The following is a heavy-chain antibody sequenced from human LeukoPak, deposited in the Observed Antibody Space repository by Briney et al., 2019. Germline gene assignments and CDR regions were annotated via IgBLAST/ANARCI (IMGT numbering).Heavy chain of an antibody. CDR3: ASAVWNYVDY. J-gene: IGHJ4*02. CDR2: ISANNGHT. D-gene: IGHD1-1*01. V-gene: IGHV1-18*01. Sequence: ASVEVSCKASGYIFTSYGLSWVRQAPGQGLEWMGWISANNGHTHYAQKFQGRLTITRDMSTRTVDMELRSLGSDDTAVYYCASAVWNYVDYWGQGTLVTVSS. CDR1: GYIFTSYG.